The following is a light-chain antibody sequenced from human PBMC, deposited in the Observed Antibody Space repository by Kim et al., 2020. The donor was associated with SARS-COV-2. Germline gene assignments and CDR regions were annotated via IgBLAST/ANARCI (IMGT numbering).Light chain of an antibody. J-gene: IGKJ2*01. CDR3: QQSDSSPDT. Sequence: SASIGDRVTITCRASQTISNHLNWYQQKPGKAPKILIYAASILQSGVPSRFSGRGSATDFTLTINSLQPEDFATYYCQQSDSSPDTFGQGTKLEI. CDR2: AAS. V-gene: IGKV1-39*01. CDR1: QTISNH.